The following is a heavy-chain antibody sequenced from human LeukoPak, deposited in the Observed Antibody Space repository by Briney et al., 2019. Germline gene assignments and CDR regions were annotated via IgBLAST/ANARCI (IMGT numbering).Heavy chain of an antibody. Sequence: GGSLRLSCAASGFTFSSYWMHWVRQAPGRGLVWVSRINSDGSSTSYADSVKGRFTISRDNAKNTLYLQMNSLRAEDTAVYYCARDSFLGGVATTPWSMDVWGQGTTVTVSS. J-gene: IGHJ6*02. D-gene: IGHD5-12*01. CDR2: INSDGSST. CDR3: ARDSFLGGVATTPWSMDV. V-gene: IGHV3-74*01. CDR1: GFTFSSYW.